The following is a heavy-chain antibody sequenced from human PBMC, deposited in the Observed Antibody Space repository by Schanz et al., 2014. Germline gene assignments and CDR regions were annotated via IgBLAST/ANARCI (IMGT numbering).Heavy chain of an antibody. D-gene: IGHD2-21*01. CDR1: GFTFSSYA. Sequence: VQLVESGGGVVQPGRSLRLACAASGFTFSSYAMHWVRQAPGKGLVWVSRIKSDGSSTSYADSVKGRFTISRDNAKNSLYLQMNGLRPEDTAFYYCAKALGLRPFDYWGQGTLVTVSS. CDR2: IKSDGSST. CDR3: AKALGLRPFDY. V-gene: IGHV3-74*02. J-gene: IGHJ4*02.